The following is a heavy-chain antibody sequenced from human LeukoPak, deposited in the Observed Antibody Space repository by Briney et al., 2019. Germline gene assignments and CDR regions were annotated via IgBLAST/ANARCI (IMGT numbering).Heavy chain of an antibody. V-gene: IGHV3-30*04. D-gene: IGHD3-10*01. J-gene: IGHJ6*02. CDR3: ARVPYYYGSGSFLGNYGMDV. CDR1: GFSFSYYP. CDR2: ISYDGSIQ. Sequence: GGSLRLSCAASGFSFSYYPMHWVRQAPGKGLEWVAVISYDGSIQYYADSVKGRFTISRDNSKNTLYLQMNSLRAEDTAVYYCARVPYYYGSGSFLGNYGMDVWGQGTTVTVSS.